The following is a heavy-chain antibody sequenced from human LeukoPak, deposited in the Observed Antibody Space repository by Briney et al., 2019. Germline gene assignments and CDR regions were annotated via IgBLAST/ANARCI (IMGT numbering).Heavy chain of an antibody. V-gene: IGHV3-53*01. CDR3: ARESGSYLQ. D-gene: IGHD1-26*01. J-gene: IGHJ4*02. Sequence: PGGSLRLSCVASGFTVSNSYMSWVRQAPGKGLEWVSVIHSDGNTYYADSVKGRFTISRDKSKNTLYLQMTFLNVEDTAVYYCARESGSYLQWGQGTLVTVSS. CDR2: IHSDGNT. CDR1: GFTVSNSY.